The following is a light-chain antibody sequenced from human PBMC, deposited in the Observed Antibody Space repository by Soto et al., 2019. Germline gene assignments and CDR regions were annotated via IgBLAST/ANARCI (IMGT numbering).Light chain of an antibody. J-gene: IGKJ1*01. CDR3: LQHNIYPRT. V-gene: IGKV1-17*01. CDR1: QGIRND. CDR2: AAS. Sequence: DIQMTQSPSSLSASVGDRVTITCRASQGIRNDLGWSQQKPGKAPKRLIYAASSLQSWVSSKFSGTRSGTEFTLTTSSLQPEDLATYDCLQHNIYPRTFGQGTKVEIK.